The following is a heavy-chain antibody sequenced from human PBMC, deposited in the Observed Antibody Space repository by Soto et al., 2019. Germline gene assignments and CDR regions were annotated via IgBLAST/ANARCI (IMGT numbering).Heavy chain of an antibody. J-gene: IGHJ3*01. CDR1: GGSLTSNDW. V-gene: IGHV4-4*01. CDR2: IHHSGST. Sequence: QVQLQESGPGLVKPSGTLSLTCAVSGGSLTSNDWWTWVRQPPGKGLEWVGQIHHSGSTVYNPSLRSRITIAMHESANHLSPSRDSVTAAYTALYCCATSPGGTAGHFRGQRTMVTVSS. CDR3: ATSPGGTAGHF. D-gene: IGHD1-1*01.